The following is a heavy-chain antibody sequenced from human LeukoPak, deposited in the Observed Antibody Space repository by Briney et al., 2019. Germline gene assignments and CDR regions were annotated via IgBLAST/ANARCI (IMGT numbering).Heavy chain of an antibody. Sequence: PSETLSLTCTVSGGSISSTNYYWSWIRQPPGKGLEWIGEINYSGSTNYNPSLKSRVTISVDTSKNQFSLKVTSVTAADTAVYFCARSKIYNAYNWFDPWGQGSLVTVSS. CDR1: GGSISSTNYY. CDR2: INYSGST. J-gene: IGHJ5*02. CDR3: ARSKIYNAYNWFDP. D-gene: IGHD5-24*01. V-gene: IGHV4-39*07.